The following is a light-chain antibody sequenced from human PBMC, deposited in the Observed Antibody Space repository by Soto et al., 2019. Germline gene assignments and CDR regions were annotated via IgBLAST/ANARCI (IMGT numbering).Light chain of an antibody. CDR2: DAS. V-gene: IGKV3-15*01. J-gene: IGKJ2*01. Sequence: EIVMTQSPATLSLSPGERATLSGMASQTIDNTLAWYQRKPGQAPRLLIYDASTRATGVPARFSGSGSGTDFTLTISSLQSEDFAVYYCQHYNYWPYTFGQGTKVDIK. CDR3: QHYNYWPYT. CDR1: QTIDNT.